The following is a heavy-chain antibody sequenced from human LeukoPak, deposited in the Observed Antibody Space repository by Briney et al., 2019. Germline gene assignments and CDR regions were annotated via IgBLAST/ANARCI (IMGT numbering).Heavy chain of an antibody. CDR1: GFTFDDYA. CDR2: ISWDGGSS. Sequence: GGSLRLSCAASGFTFDDYAMHWVRQAPGKGLEWVSLISWDGGSSYYADSVKGRFTISRDNSKNSLYLQMNSPRAEDTALYYCAKQYYADYYFDYWGQGTLVTVSS. V-gene: IGHV3-43D*03. CDR3: AKQYYADYYFDY. J-gene: IGHJ4*02. D-gene: IGHD4-17*01.